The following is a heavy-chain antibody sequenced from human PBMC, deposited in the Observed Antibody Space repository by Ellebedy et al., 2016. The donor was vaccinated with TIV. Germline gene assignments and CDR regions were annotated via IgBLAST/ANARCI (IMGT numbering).Heavy chain of an antibody. J-gene: IGHJ2*01. V-gene: IGHV3-33*01. CDR2: IWFDGSKE. CDR1: GFTFNNYG. CDR3: ARGGRDSSGHYEDWYYDL. Sequence: GGSLRLSCAASGFTFNNYGVHWVRQAPGKGLEWVALIWFDGSKEYYADSVKGRFTISRDNSKNTVYLQMNSLRVEDTAVYYCARGGRDSSGHYEDWYYDLWGRGTLVTVSS. D-gene: IGHD3-22*01.